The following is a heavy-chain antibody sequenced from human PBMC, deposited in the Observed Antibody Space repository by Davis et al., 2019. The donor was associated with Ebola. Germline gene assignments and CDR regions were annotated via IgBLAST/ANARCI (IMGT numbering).Heavy chain of an antibody. J-gene: IGHJ4*02. D-gene: IGHD6-13*01. CDR1: GGSISSGNW. CDR3: EIAAAGFGFDS. CDR2: INHSGST. Sequence: MPSETLSLTCAVSGGSISSGNWWTWVRQPPGKGLEWIGEINHSGSTNFNPSLKSRVTMSVDASKNQFSLKLSSVTAADTAVYSCEIAAAGFGFDSWGQGTLVTVSS. V-gene: IGHV4-4*02.